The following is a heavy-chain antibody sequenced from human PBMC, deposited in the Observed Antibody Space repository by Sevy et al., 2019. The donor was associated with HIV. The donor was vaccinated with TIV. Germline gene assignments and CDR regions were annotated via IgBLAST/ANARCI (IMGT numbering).Heavy chain of an antibody. V-gene: IGHV1-69*06. D-gene: IGHD3-22*01. Sequence: ASVKVSCKASGGTFSSYAISWVRQAPGQGLEWMGGIIPIFGTANYAQKFQGRVTITADKSTSTAYMGLSSLRSEDTAVYYCARGGNYYDSSVSSYHYYMDVWGKGTTVTVSS. J-gene: IGHJ6*03. CDR2: IIPIFGTA. CDR1: GGTFSSYA. CDR3: ARGGNYYDSSVSSYHYYMDV.